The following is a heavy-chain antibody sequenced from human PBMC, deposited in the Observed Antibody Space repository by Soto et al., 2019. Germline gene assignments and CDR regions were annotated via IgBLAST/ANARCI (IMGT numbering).Heavy chain of an antibody. CDR1: GFTFSSYR. CDR3: ARDRGTSTVTVRGDALDI. Sequence: EVQLVESGGGLVKPGGSLRLSCAASGFTFSSYRMNWVRQAPGKGLEWVSSISSSSSYIYYADSVKGRFTISRDNAKNSLYLQMNSLRAEDTAVYYCARDRGTSTVTVRGDALDIWGQGTMVTVSS. V-gene: IGHV3-21*01. J-gene: IGHJ3*02. CDR2: ISSSSSYI. D-gene: IGHD4-17*01.